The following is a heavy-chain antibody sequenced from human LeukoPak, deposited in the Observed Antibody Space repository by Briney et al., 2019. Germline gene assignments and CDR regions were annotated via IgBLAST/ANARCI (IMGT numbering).Heavy chain of an antibody. V-gene: IGHV3-48*03. Sequence: GGSLRLPCAASGLPYNIHEMHWPRKAPGKGVEGVSYICSSGSTIYYADSVKGRFTISRDNAKNSLYLQMNSRRAEETAVYYCAELGITMIGGVWGKGTTGTISS. D-gene: IGHD3-10*02. CDR3: AELGITMIGGV. CDR1: GLPYNIHE. CDR2: ICSSGSTI. J-gene: IGHJ6*01.